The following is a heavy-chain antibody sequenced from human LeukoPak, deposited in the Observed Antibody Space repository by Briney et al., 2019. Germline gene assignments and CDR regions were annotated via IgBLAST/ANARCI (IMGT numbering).Heavy chain of an antibody. J-gene: IGHJ4*02. Sequence: ASVKVSCKASGYTFTGYYIHWVRQAPGQGLEWMGWINPNSGGTNYAQKFQGRVTMTRDTSISTAYMELSRLRSDDTAVYYCAREGPDSSGWYPIDYWGQGTLVTVSS. CDR2: INPNSGGT. CDR3: AREGPDSSGWYPIDY. CDR1: GYTFTGYY. V-gene: IGHV1-2*02. D-gene: IGHD6-19*01.